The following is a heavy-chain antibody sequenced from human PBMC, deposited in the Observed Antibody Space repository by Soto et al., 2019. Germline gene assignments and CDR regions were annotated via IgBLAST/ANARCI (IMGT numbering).Heavy chain of an antibody. CDR3: ARVEYDFWSGQHYYFDY. Sequence: QVQLVQSGAEVKKPGASVKVSCKASGYTFTSYGITWVRQAPAQGLEWMGWISGYNGHTNYAQKLQGRVTMTTDTSTSTADMELGSLISDDTAVYYCARVEYDFWSGQHYYFDYWGQGTLVTVSS. CDR2: ISGYNGHT. D-gene: IGHD3-3*01. V-gene: IGHV1-18*01. J-gene: IGHJ4*02. CDR1: GYTFTSYG.